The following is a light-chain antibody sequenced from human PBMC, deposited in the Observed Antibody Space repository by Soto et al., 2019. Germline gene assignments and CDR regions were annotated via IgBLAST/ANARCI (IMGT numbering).Light chain of an antibody. CDR1: QSISSY. CDR3: QQSYSTLPWT. Sequence: DIQMTQSPSSLSASVGDRVTITCRASQSISSYLNWYQQKPGKAPKLLIYAASSLQSGVPSRFSGSGSGTDFTLTISSLQPEDFATYYCQQSYSTLPWTFGQGTKVE. J-gene: IGKJ1*01. CDR2: AAS. V-gene: IGKV1-39*01.